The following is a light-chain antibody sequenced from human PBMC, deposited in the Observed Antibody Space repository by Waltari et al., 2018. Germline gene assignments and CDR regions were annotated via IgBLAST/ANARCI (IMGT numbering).Light chain of an antibody. CDR1: ESVSSN. J-gene: IGKJ1*01. CDR3: QQYSSYRA. V-gene: IGKV3-15*01. Sequence: EIVMTQSPATLSVSPGERATLSCRASESVSSNLAWFQQKPGQAPRLLISGASTRATGIPARFSGSGSGTEFTLTISSLQSEDFAVYYCQQYSSYRAFGQGTTVEIK. CDR2: GAS.